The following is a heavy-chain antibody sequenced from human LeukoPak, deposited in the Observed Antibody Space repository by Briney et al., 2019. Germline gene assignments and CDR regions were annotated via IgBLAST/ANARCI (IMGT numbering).Heavy chain of an antibody. CDR3: ARHSIPDQDGYNGGVDFDY. CDR1: GYSFTSYW. J-gene: IGHJ4*02. Sequence: GESLKISCKGSGYSFTSYWIGWVRQMPGKGLEWMGIIYPGDSDTRYSPSFQGQVTISADKSISTAYLQWSSLKASDTAMYYCARHSIPDQDGYNGGVDFDYWGQGTLVTVSS. CDR2: IYPGDSDT. D-gene: IGHD5-24*01. V-gene: IGHV5-51*01.